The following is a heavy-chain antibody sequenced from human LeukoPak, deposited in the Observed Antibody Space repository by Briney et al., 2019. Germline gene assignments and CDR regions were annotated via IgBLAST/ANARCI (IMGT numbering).Heavy chain of an antibody. CDR2: IFYTGST. Sequence: PSETLSLTCTVSGGSTSGYYWSWIRQPPGKGLEWIGYIFYTGSTNYNPSLKSRVAISVDTSKNQFSLKVSSVTAADTAVYYCARHGSTSLDYWGQGTLVTVSS. J-gene: IGHJ4*02. V-gene: IGHV4-59*01. D-gene: IGHD2/OR15-2a*01. CDR3: ARHGSTSLDY. CDR1: GGSTSGYY.